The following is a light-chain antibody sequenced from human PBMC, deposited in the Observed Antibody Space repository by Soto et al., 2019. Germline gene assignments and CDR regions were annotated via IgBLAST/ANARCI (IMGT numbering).Light chain of an antibody. CDR3: QSYDRSLSASV. CDR1: SSNIGAVYD. Sequence: QSVLTQPPSVSGAPGQRGTISCTGSSSNIGAVYDVHWYQHFPGTAPKLLIYGNNNRPSGVPDRFSGSKSGTSASLAITGLQAEDEADYYCQSYDRSLSASVFGGGTKLTVL. J-gene: IGLJ2*01. V-gene: IGLV1-40*01. CDR2: GNN.